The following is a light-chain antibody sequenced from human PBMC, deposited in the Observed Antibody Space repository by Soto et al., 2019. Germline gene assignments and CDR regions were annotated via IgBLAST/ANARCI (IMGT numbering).Light chain of an antibody. J-gene: IGKJ1*01. V-gene: IGKV1-5*01. CDR3: QHYNRYWP. CDR1: HSISSW. Sequence: IKMTQSPATLSASVGDRVSITCRASHSISSWLAWYQQQPGKAPNLLIYDASTLESGVPSRFSGSGSGTEFTLTISSLQPDDFATYYSQHYNRYWPFGQGAKADVK. CDR2: DAS.